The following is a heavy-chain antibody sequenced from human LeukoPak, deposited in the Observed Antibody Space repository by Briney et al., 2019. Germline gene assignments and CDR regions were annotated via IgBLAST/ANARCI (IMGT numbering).Heavy chain of an antibody. Sequence: GGSLRLSCAASGFTFSSHAMSWVRQAPGKGLEWVSAISGSGGSTYYADSVKGRFTISRDNSKNTLYLQMNSLRAEDTAVYYCAKDRDFWGGYPDYWGQGTLVTVSS. V-gene: IGHV3-23*01. D-gene: IGHD3-3*01. CDR2: ISGSGGST. CDR1: GFTFSSHA. J-gene: IGHJ4*02. CDR3: AKDRDFWGGYPDY.